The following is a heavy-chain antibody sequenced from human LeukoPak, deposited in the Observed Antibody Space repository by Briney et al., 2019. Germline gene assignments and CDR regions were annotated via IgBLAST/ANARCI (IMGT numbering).Heavy chain of an antibody. Sequence: GESLKISCKGSGYSFTNYWIGWVRQMPGKGLEWMGIIYAGNSDTRYSPSFQGQVTISADKSISTAYLQWSSLKASDTAMYYCARRFCTSTSCYPFDYWGQGTLVTVSS. CDR3: ARRFCTSTSCYPFDY. J-gene: IGHJ4*02. D-gene: IGHD2-2*01. V-gene: IGHV5-51*01. CDR1: GYSFTNYW. CDR2: IYAGNSDT.